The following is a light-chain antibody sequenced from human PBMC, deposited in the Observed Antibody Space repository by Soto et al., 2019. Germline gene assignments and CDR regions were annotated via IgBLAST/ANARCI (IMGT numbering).Light chain of an antibody. J-gene: IGKJ1*01. Sequence: DIPMTQSPSTLSGSVGDRVTITCRASQTISSWLAWYQQKPGKAPKLLIYKASTFKSGGPSRFSGSGSGTEFTLTISSLQPDDFATYYCQHYNSYSQAFGQGTKVELK. V-gene: IGKV1-5*03. CDR1: QTISSW. CDR3: QHYNSYSQA. CDR2: KAS.